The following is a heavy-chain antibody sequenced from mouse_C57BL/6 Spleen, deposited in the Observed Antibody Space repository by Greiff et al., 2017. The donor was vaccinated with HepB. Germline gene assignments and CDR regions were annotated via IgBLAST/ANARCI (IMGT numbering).Heavy chain of an antibody. CDR2: FYPGSGSI. J-gene: IGHJ1*03. V-gene: IGHV1-62-2*01. D-gene: IGHD1-1*01. CDR1: GYTFTEYT. CDR3: ARHYYYGSSYHWYFDV. Sequence: QVQLKQSGAELVKPGASVKLPCKASGYTFTEYTIHWVKQRSGQGLEWIGWFYPGSGSIKYNEKFKDKATLTADKSSSTVYMELSRLTSEDSAVYFCARHYYYGSSYHWYFDVWGTGTTVTVSS.